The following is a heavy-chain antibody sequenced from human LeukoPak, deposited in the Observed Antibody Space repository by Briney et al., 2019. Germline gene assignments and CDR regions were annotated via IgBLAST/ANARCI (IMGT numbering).Heavy chain of an antibody. CDR2: MNPNSGNT. CDR3: AREGPAYYDSSGYLYYYYYMDV. D-gene: IGHD3-22*01. J-gene: IGHJ6*03. CDR1: GYTFSSYD. V-gene: IGHV1-8*02. Sequence: ASVKVSCKASGYTFSSYDINWVRQATGQGLEWMGWMNPNSGNTGYAQKFQGRVTMTRNTSISTAYMELSSLRSEDTAVYYCAREGPAYYDSSGYLYYYYYMDVWGKGTTVTISS.